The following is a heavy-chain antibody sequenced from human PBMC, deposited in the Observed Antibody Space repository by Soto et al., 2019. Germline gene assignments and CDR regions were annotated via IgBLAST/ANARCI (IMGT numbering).Heavy chain of an antibody. CDR3: ARDRRDWNSQTYGMDV. CDR1: GLTVSTNF. Sequence: EVQLVESGGGLIQPGGSLRLSCAASGLTVSTNFMSWVRQAPGKGLEWVSVLYSDGDSDYADSVKGRFTISRDDSKNTLYLQMNSLRAEDTAVYFCARDRRDWNSQTYGMDVWGQVTTVTVSS. D-gene: IGHD1-1*01. J-gene: IGHJ6*02. V-gene: IGHV3-53*01. CDR2: LYSDGDS.